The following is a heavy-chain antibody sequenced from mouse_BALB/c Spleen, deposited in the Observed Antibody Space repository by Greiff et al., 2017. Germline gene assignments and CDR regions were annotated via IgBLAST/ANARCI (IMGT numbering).Heavy chain of an antibody. V-gene: IGHV5-6*01. D-gene: IGHD1-1*01. CDR3: ARQDYGSSYVY. CDR1: GFTFSSYG. Sequence: EVKLMESGGDLVKPGGSLKLSCAASGFTFSSYGMSWVRQTPDKRLEWVATISSGGSYTYYPDSVKGRFTISRDNAKNTLYLQMSSLKSEDTAMYYCARQDYGSSYVYWGQGTLVTVSA. J-gene: IGHJ3*01. CDR2: ISSGGSYT.